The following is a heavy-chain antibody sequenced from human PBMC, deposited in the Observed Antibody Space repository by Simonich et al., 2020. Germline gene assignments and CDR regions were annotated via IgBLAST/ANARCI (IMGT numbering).Heavy chain of an antibody. Sequence: QVQLVQSGAEVKKPGASVKVSCKASGYTFTGYYMHWGGRAPGQGLEWRGWINPNSGGKNEAQKFQGRVTMTRDTSISTAYMELSRLRSDDTAVYYCARDPVVPAAIRNAFDIWGQGTMVTVSS. V-gene: IGHV1-2*02. CDR2: INPNSGGK. CDR3: ARDPVVPAAIRNAFDI. J-gene: IGHJ3*02. D-gene: IGHD2-2*01. CDR1: GYTFTGYY.